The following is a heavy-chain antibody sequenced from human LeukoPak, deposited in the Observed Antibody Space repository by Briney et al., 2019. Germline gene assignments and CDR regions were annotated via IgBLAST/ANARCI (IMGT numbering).Heavy chain of an antibody. J-gene: IGHJ4*02. CDR1: GFTFSSYW. D-gene: IGHD2-2*01. CDR2: IKQDGSEK. Sequence: GGSLRLSCAASGFTFSSYWMSWVRQAPGKGLEWVANIKQDGSEKYYVDPVKGRFTISRDNAKSSLYLQMNSLRAEDTAVYYCARRRGYCSSTSCSHYYFDYWGQGALVTVSS. V-gene: IGHV3-7*01. CDR3: ARRRGYCSSTSCSHYYFDY.